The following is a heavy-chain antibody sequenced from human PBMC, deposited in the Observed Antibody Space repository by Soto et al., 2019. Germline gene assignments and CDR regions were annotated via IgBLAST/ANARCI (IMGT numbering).Heavy chain of an antibody. CDR2: IIPIFGTA. CDR3: ARSAWGIGDYVTTFDY. CDR1: GGTFSSYA. J-gene: IGHJ4*02. V-gene: IGHV1-69*01. Sequence: QVQLVQSGAEVKKPGSSVKVSCKASGGTFSSYAISWVRQAPGQGLEWMGGIIPIFGTANYAQKFQGRVTITADESTSTAYMELSGLRSEDTAVYYCARSAWGIGDYVTTFDYWGQGTLVTVSS. D-gene: IGHD4-17*01.